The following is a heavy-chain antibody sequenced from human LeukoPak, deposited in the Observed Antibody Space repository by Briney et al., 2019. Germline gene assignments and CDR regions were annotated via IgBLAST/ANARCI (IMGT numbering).Heavy chain of an antibody. CDR2: IKQDGSKE. CDR1: GFTFSSYA. J-gene: IGHJ4*02. D-gene: IGHD3-16*01. Sequence: GRSLRLSCAASGFTFSSYAMHWVRQAPGKGLEWVADIKQDGSKEYYLDSVKGRFTISRDNAKNSLFLQMNSLRAEDTAVYYCAALWDGGYWGQGTLVTVSS. V-gene: IGHV3-7*01. CDR3: AALWDGGY.